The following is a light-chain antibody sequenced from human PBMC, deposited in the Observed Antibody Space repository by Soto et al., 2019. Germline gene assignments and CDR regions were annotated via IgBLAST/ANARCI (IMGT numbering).Light chain of an antibody. CDR1: QSIRRY. CDR2: PAS. V-gene: IGKV1-39*01. CDR3: QQSYSNPLT. J-gene: IGKJ1*01. Sequence: DIQMTQSPSSLSASVGYRPTITCRASQSIRRYLNWYQQKXGKAPKLLIYPASSLQSGVPSRFSGSGSGTDFTLTISSLQPEDFETYYCQQSYSNPLTFGQGTKVDIK.